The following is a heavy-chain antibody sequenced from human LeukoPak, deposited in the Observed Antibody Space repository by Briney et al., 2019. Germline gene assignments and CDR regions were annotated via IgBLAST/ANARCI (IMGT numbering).Heavy chain of an antibody. CDR2: ISGSGVTT. J-gene: IGHJ4*02. CDR1: GFAFLNYG. D-gene: IGHD1-26*01. CDR3: AKDRVGATLYFDY. V-gene: IGHV3-23*01. Sequence: GGSLRLSCAASGFAFLNYGMSWVRQAPGKGLEWVSAISGSGVTTYYAGSVKGRFTISRDNSKNTLYLQMNSLRAEDTAVYYCAKDRVGATLYFDYWGQGTLVTVSS.